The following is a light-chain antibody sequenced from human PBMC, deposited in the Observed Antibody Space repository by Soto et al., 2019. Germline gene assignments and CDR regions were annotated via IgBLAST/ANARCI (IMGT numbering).Light chain of an antibody. J-gene: IGLJ1*01. CDR3: ISYTRGSPHV. Sequence: QSALTQPASVSGSPGESITISCTGTNSDVAAYNFVSWYQQHPGKVPNLLIFDVSRRPSGVSDRFSGSKSGNTASLTISGLQSEDEGDYYCISYTRGSPHVFGSGTKLTVL. CDR2: DVS. CDR1: NSDVAAYNF. V-gene: IGLV2-14*03.